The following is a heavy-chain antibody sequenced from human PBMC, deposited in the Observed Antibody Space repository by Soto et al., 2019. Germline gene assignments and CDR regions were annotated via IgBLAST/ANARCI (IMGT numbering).Heavy chain of an antibody. CDR3: AREGGSSTSKTYYYYGMDV. CDR1: GFTFSSYG. CDR2: IWYDGSNK. V-gene: IGHV3-33*01. Sequence: GGSLRLSCAASGFTFSSYGMHWVRQAPGKGLEWVAVIWYDGSNKYYADSVKGRFTISRDNSKNTLYLQMNSLRAEDTAVYYCAREGGSSTSKTYYYYGMDVWGQGTTVTVSS. J-gene: IGHJ6*02. D-gene: IGHD2-2*01.